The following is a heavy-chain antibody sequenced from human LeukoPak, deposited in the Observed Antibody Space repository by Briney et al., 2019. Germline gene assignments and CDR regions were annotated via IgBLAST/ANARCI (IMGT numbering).Heavy chain of an antibody. J-gene: IGHJ6*03. CDR3: ARDQAGGYGPDYYYYYMDV. CDR1: GFTVSSNY. Sequence: GGPLRLSCAASGFTVSSNYMSWVRQAPGKGLEWVSVIYSGGSTYYADSVKGRFTISRDNSKNTLYLQMNSLRAEDTAVYYCARDQAGGYGPDYYYYYMDVWGKGTTVTVSS. CDR2: IYSGGST. V-gene: IGHV3-66*02. D-gene: IGHD5-12*01.